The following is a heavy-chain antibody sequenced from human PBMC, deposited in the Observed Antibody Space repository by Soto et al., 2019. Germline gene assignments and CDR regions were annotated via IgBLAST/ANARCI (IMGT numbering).Heavy chain of an antibody. Sequence: EVQLLESGGGLVQPGGSLRLSCAASGFTFSTYAMKWVRQAQGNGLEWVSAISGSGGSIHYADSVKGRFTISRDNSKNTLYLQMNSLRDEDTSVYHCVKGYWKGDVWGQGTTVTVSS. V-gene: IGHV3-23*01. D-gene: IGHD1-1*01. CDR2: ISGSGGSI. CDR3: VKGYWKGDV. CDR1: GFTFSTYA. J-gene: IGHJ6*02.